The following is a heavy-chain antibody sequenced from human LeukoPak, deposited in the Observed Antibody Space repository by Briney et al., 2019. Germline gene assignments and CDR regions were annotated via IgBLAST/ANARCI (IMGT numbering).Heavy chain of an antibody. D-gene: IGHD2-2*01. CDR3: ARVGSSTSSDLYYYYYYMDV. CDR1: GFTFSDYY. Sequence: GGSLRLSCAASGFTFSDYYMSWIRQAPGKGLEWVSYISSSGSTIYYADSVKGRFTISRDNAKNSLYLQMNSLRAEDTAVYYCARVGSSTSSDLYYYYYYMDVWGKGTTVTVSS. V-gene: IGHV3-11*04. J-gene: IGHJ6*03. CDR2: ISSSGSTI.